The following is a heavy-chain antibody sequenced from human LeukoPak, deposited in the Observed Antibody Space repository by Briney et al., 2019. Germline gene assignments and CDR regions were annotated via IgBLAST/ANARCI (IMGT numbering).Heavy chain of an antibody. CDR1: GGPFSGYY. Sequence: SETLSLTCAVYGGPFSGYYWSWIRQPPGKGLEWIGEIDHSGSTSYNPSLKSRVTMSVDTSKDQFSLKLSSVTAADTAVYYCARGFKTSSCYARGSIIYYYGLDVWGQGTTVTVSS. D-gene: IGHD6-13*01. J-gene: IGHJ6*02. CDR2: IDHSGST. CDR3: ARGFKTSSCYARGSIIYYYGLDV. V-gene: IGHV4-34*01.